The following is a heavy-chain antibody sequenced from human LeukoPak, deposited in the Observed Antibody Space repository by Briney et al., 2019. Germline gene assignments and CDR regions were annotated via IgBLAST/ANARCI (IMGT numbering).Heavy chain of an antibody. V-gene: IGHV3-30*02. CDR2: IRYDGSNK. D-gene: IGHD3-10*01. CDR3: ARELRYYGSGRPFDY. J-gene: IGHJ4*02. CDR1: GFTFSTYG. Sequence: GGSLRLSCVASGFTFSTYGMHWVRQAPGKGLEWVAFIRYDGSNKYYADSVKGRFTISRDNSKNTLYLQMNSLRAEDTAVYYCARELRYYGSGRPFDYWGQGTLVTVSS.